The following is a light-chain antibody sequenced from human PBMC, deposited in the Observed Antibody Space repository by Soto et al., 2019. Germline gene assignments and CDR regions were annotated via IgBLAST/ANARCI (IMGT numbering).Light chain of an antibody. V-gene: IGLV2-14*03. J-gene: IGLJ1*01. Sequence: QSALTQPASVSGSPGQSITISCSGTSSDIGSYNHVAWYQQFPGKSPKLMIYADSDRPPGVSDRFSGSKSGITASLTISGLQTEDEADYYCISYTDRQSYRFGTGTKVTVL. CDR2: ADS. CDR1: SSDIGSYNH. CDR3: ISYTDRQSYR.